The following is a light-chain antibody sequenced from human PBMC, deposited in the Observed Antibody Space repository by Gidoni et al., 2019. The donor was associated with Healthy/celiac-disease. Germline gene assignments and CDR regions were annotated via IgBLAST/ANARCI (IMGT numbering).Light chain of an antibody. V-gene: IGKV1-39*01. CDR2: AAS. Sequence: RASQSISSYLNWYQQKPGKAPKLLIYAASSLQSGVPSRFSGSGSGTDFTLTISSLQPEDFATYYCQQSYSTPFTFGPGTKVDIK. CDR1: QSISSY. J-gene: IGKJ3*01. CDR3: QQSYSTPFT.